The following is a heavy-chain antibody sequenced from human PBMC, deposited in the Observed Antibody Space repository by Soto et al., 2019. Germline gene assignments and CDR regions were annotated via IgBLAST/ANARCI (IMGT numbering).Heavy chain of an antibody. V-gene: IGHV3-33*01. CDR2: IWYDGSNK. CDR1: GFTFSSYG. Sequence: QVQLVESGGGVVQPGRSLRLSCAASGFTFSSYGMHWVRQAPGKGLEWVAVIWYDGSNKYYADSVKGRFTISRDNSKNTMYLQMNRRRAEDTGVFYCSGWGIAAGGYWGQGTLVTVSS. CDR3: SGWGIAAGGY. D-gene: IGHD6-13*01. J-gene: IGHJ4*02.